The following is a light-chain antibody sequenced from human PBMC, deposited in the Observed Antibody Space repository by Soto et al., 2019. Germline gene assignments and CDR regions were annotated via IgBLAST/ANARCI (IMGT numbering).Light chain of an antibody. CDR2: GAS. CDR1: QSVSSN. J-gene: IGKJ1*01. CDR3: QDYGSSPHT. Sequence: EIVGTESRATRSVYPEARATLSCRASQSVSSNLAWYQQKPGQAPRILIYGASTRATGIPARFSGSGSGTDFTLTISRREPEDFAVLYCQDYGSSPHTFRQGT. V-gene: IGKV3-15*01.